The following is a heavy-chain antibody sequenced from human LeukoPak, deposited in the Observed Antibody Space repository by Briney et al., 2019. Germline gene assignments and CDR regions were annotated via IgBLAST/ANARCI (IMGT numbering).Heavy chain of an antibody. CDR2: ISVSGGVT. J-gene: IGHJ4*02. D-gene: IGHD3-3*01. V-gene: IGHV3-23*01. CDR3: AKGFDFWRGLHYFDH. CDR1: GITFTDHG. Sequence: PGGSLRLSCAASGITFTDHGLSWVRQAPGKGLEWVSSISVSGGVTLYADSVKGRFVISRDNSRSRVYLEMNRLRAEDTAVYYCAKGFDFWRGLHYFDHWGQGTLVTVSS.